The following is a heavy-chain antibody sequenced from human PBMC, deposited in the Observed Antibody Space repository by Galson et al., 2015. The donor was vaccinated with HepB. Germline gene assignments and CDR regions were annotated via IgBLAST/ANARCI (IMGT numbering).Heavy chain of an antibody. J-gene: IGHJ4*02. CDR2: INPSGGST. CDR1: GYTFTSYY. V-gene: IGHV1-46*04. D-gene: IGHD1-1*01. CDR3: ARDLNTARGYGDY. Sequence: SVKVSCKASGYTFTSYYMHWVRQAPGQGLEWMGIINPSGGSTSYAQKLQGRVTMTRDASTSTVYMELSSLRSEDTAVYYCARDLNTARGYGDYWGQGTLVTVSS.